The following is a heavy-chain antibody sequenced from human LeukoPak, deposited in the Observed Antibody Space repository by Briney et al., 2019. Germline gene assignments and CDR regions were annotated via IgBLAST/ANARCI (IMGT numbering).Heavy chain of an antibody. CDR2: IYYSGST. D-gene: IGHD2-15*01. V-gene: IGHV4-59*08. CDR1: GYSISTYY. CDR3: ARRRVGSFDY. J-gene: IGHJ4*02. Sequence: PSETLSLTCTVSGYSISTYYWSWIRQPPGKGLEWIGYIYYSGSTNYNPSLKSRVTISVDTSKNQFSLKLNSVTAADTAVYYCARRRVGSFDYWGQGTLVTVSS.